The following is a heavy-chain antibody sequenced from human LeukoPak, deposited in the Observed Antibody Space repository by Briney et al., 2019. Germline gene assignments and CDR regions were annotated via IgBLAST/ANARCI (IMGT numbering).Heavy chain of an antibody. V-gene: IGHV3-7*01. CDR3: AAGIAAPYYMDV. D-gene: IGHD6-13*01. J-gene: IGHJ6*03. CDR2: IKQDGSEK. CDR1: RFTYSSYW. Sequence: GGSLRLSCAASRFTYSSYWMSWVRQAPGKGLEWVANIKQDGSEKYYVDSMKGRFTISRDNAENSLYLQMNSLRVEDTAVYYCAAGIAAPYYMDVWGKGTTVTVSS.